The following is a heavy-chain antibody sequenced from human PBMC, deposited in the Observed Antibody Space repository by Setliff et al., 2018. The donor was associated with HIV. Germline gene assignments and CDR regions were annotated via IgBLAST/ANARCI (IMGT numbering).Heavy chain of an antibody. CDR1: GGSISSYY. J-gene: IGHJ4*01. D-gene: IGHD3-9*01. CDR3: ASTARYYDLLTGYSNQGYFDH. Sequence: SETLSLTCTVSGGSISSYYWSWFRQPPGKGLEWIGYIYYSGSTNYNPSLKSRVTISVDTSKNQFSLKLSSVTAADTAVYYCASTARYYDLLTGYSNQGYFDHWGLGTLVTVTS. V-gene: IGHV4-59*01. CDR2: IYYSGST.